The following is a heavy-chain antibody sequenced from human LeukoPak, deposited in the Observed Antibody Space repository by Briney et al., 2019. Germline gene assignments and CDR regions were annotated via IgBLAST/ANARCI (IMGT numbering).Heavy chain of an antibody. V-gene: IGHV3-23*01. CDR3: AKDRVAVAGVPFWVD. D-gene: IGHD6-19*01. CDR1: GFTFSSYA. J-gene: IGHJ4*02. Sequence: GGSLRLSCAASGFTFSSYAMSWVRQAPGKGLEWVSAISGCGGSTYYADSVKGRFTISRDNSKNTLYLQMDSLRAEDTAVYYCAKDRVAVAGVPFWVDWGQGTLVTVSS. CDR2: ISGCGGST.